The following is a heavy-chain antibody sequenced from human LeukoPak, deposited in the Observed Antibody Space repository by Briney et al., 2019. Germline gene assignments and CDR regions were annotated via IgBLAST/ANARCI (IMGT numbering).Heavy chain of an antibody. CDR2: ISSSSSYI. CDR1: GFTFTSYW. CDR3: ARVIAVAGTADY. Sequence: GGSLRLSCAASGFTFTSYWMSWVRQAPGKGLEWVSSISSSSSYIYYADSVKGRFTISRDNAKNSLYLQMNSLRAEDTAVYYCARVIAVAGTADYWGQGTLVTVSS. D-gene: IGHD6-19*01. V-gene: IGHV3-21*01. J-gene: IGHJ4*02.